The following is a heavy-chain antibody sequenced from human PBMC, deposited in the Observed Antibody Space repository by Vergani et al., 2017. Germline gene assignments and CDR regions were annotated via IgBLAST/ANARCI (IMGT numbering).Heavy chain of an antibody. CDR2: IYTSGST. CDR1: GASISSGGYY. CDR3: ACVTWFGELLGVFDY. J-gene: IGHJ4*02. Sequence: QVQLQESGPGLVEPSQTLSLTCTVSGASISSGGYYWNWIRQPAGKGLEWIGRIYTSGSTHYNPSLKSRVTVSLDTSKNQFSLRLSSVTAADTAVYYCACVTWFGELLGVFDYWGQGTLVTVSS. D-gene: IGHD3-10*01. V-gene: IGHV4-61*02.